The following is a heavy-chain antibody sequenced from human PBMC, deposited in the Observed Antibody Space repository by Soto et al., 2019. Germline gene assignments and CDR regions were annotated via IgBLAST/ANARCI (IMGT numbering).Heavy chain of an antibody. Sequence: PSETLSLTCTVSGASISRYYWSWIRQPPGKGLEWIGYFYYSGSTNYNPSLKSRVTISVDTSKNQFSLKLSSVTAADTAVYYCARGRGGYFALWGRGTLVTVSS. V-gene: IGHV4-59*01. CDR2: FYYSGST. CDR3: ARGRGGYFAL. J-gene: IGHJ2*01. CDR1: GASISRYY.